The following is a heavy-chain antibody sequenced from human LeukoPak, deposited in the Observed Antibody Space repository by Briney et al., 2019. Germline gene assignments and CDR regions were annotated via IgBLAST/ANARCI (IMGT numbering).Heavy chain of an antibody. D-gene: IGHD6-13*01. CDR2: ISGSGGST. V-gene: IGHV3-23*01. CDR1: GFTFSSYA. CDR3: AKTYSSSRAHYYYYYYMDV. Sequence: QPGGSLRLSCAASGFTFSSYAMSWVRQAPGKGLEWVSAISGSGGSTYYADSVKGRFTISRDNSKNTLYLQMNSLRAEDTAVYYCAKTYSSSRAHYYYYYYMDVWGKGTTVTISS. J-gene: IGHJ6*03.